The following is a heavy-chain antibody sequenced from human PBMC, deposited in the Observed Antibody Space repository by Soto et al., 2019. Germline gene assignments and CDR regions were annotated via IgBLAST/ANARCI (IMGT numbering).Heavy chain of an antibody. CDR3: ARGVYYCDSSGYLGY. CDR2: ISNSGSYT. CDR1: GFTFSDYY. Sequence: QVQLVESGGGLVKPGGSLRLSCAASGFTFSDYYMSWIRQAPGKGLEWVSYISNSGSYTNYADSVKGRFTISRDNAKNSLYLRMNSLRAEDKAVYYCARGVYYCDSSGYLGYWGQGTLVTVSS. V-gene: IGHV3-11*05. J-gene: IGHJ4*02. D-gene: IGHD3-22*01.